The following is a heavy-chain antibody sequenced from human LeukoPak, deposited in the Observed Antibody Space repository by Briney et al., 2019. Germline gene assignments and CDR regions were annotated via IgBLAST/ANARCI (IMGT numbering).Heavy chain of an antibody. J-gene: IGHJ3*02. CDR2: IYHSGST. D-gene: IGHD3-22*01. CDR3: ARGRATYYDSSVYYFDAFDI. Sequence: SETLSLTCAVSGGSISSGGHSWSWIRQPPGKGLEWIGYIYHSGSTYYNPSLKSRVTISVDRSKNQFSLKLSSVTAADTAVYYCARGRATYYDSSVYYFDAFDIWGQGTMVTVSS. CDR1: GGSISSGGHS. V-gene: IGHV4-30-2*01.